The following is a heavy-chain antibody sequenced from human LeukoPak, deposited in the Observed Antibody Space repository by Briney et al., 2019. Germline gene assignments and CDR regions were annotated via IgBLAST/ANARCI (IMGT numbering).Heavy chain of an antibody. Sequence: PSETLSLTCTVSGGSISSYYWSWIRQPPGKGLEWIGYIYYSGSTNYNPSLKSRVTISVDTSKNQFSLKLSSVTAADTAVYYCARCPPNYYDSSGYFDYWGQETLVTVSS. J-gene: IGHJ4*02. D-gene: IGHD3-22*01. CDR1: GGSISSYY. CDR2: IYYSGST. V-gene: IGHV4-59*01. CDR3: ARCPPNYYDSSGYFDY.